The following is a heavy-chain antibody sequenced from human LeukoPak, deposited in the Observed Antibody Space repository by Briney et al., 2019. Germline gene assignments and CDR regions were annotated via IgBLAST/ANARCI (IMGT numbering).Heavy chain of an antibody. D-gene: IGHD4-11*01. CDR2: IIPIFGTA. CDR3: AREGRSYSNRYYFDY. J-gene: IGHJ4*02. V-gene: IGHV1-69*06. CDR1: GYTFTSYG. Sequence: GASVKVSCKASGYTFTSYGINWVRQAPGQGLEWMGGIIPIFGTANYAQKFQGRVTITADKSTSTAYMELSSLRSEDTAVYYCAREGRSYSNRYYFDYWGQGTLVTVSS.